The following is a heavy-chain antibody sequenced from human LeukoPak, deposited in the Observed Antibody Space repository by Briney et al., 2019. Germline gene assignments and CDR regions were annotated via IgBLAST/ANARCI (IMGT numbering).Heavy chain of an antibody. CDR1: GGTFSSYA. J-gene: IGHJ4*02. CDR3: ARVGYSSGWYPEIDY. CDR2: IIPILGIA. D-gene: IGHD6-19*01. Sequence: GASVKVSCKASGGTFSSYAISWVRQAPGQGLERMGRIIPILGIANYAQKFQGRVTITANKSTSTAYMELSSLRSEDTAVYYCARVGYSSGWYPEIDYWGQGTLVTVSS. V-gene: IGHV1-69*04.